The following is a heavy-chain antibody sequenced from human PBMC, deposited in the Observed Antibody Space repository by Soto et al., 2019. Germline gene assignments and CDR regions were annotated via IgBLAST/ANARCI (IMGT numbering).Heavy chain of an antibody. V-gene: IGHV3-30*04. CDR3: ARAFRGGYDSPTDY. CDR1: GVTFSHSA. D-gene: IGHD5-12*01. J-gene: IGHJ4*02. CDR2: ISDDGSKR. Sequence: QVQLVESGGGVVQPGGSLRLSCVATGVTFSHSAFQWVRQAPGKGLEWVAVISDDGSKRFYSVSVRGRFTISRDNAKNTVSLQLNSLRPDDTGLYFCARAFRGGYDSPTDYWGQGTLVTVSA.